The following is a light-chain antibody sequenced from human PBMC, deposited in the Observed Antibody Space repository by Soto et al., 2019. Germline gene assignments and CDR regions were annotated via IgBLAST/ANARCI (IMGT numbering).Light chain of an antibody. CDR3: QQGNSFPFT. V-gene: IGKV1-12*01. CDR2: AAS. J-gene: IGKJ3*01. Sequence: DIQMTQSPSSVSASVGDRVTITCRASQDISTGLVWYQQKPGKAPKVLISAASNLQSGVPSRFSGGGSGTDFTLSISSLQPEDFATYYCQQGNSFPFTFGPGTKVDLK. CDR1: QDISTG.